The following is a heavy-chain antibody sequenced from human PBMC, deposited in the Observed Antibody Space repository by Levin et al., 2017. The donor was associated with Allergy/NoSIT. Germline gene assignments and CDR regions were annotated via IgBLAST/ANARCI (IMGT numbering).Heavy chain of an antibody. Sequence: SETLSLTCTVSGGSISSSSYYWGWIRQPPGKGLEWIGSIYYSGSTYYNPSLKSRVTISVDTSKNQFSLKLSSVTAADTAVYYCARRMDSSSWGQGTLVTVSS. J-gene: IGHJ4*02. CDR3: ARRMDSSS. V-gene: IGHV4-39*01. D-gene: IGHD6-13*01. CDR2: IYYSGST. CDR1: GGSISSSSYY.